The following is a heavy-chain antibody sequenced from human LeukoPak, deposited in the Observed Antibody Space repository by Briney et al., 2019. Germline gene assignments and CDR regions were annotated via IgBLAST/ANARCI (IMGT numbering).Heavy chain of an antibody. CDR3: ARDRSLGYCSSTSCSHNDY. J-gene: IGHJ4*02. Sequence: ASVTVSCKASGYTFTDYYLLWVRQAPGQGLEWMGWINPNSGGTNYAQKFQGRVTMTRDTSISTAYMELSRLRSDDTAVYYCARDRSLGYCSSTSCSHNDYWGQGTLVTVSS. D-gene: IGHD2-2*01. V-gene: IGHV1-2*02. CDR2: INPNSGGT. CDR1: GYTFTDYY.